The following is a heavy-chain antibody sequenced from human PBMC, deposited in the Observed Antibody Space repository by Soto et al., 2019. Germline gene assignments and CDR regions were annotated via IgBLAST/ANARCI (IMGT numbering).Heavy chain of an antibody. J-gene: IGHJ6*02. V-gene: IGHV1-69*06. D-gene: IGHD6-13*01. Sequence: QVQLVQSGAEVKKPGSSVKVSCKASGGNFSSYDISWARQSPGQGLAWMGGIIPICGTANYAQKVQGRVTCTADNYASTSCREVSSLRSEGTGVYYCARVVSSGWYEGDGGATSQHHYYYYGMDVCGQGTTVTVSS. CDR3: ARVVSSGWYEGDGGATSQHHYYYYGMDV. CDR2: IIPICGTA. CDR1: GGNFSSYD.